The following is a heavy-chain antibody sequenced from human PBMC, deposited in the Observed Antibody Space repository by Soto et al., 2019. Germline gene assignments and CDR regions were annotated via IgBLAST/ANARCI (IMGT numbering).Heavy chain of an antibody. CDR1: GFSLNAGGMG. V-gene: IGHV2-5*02. D-gene: IGHD2-21*01. CDR2: MYWDENK. J-gene: IGHJ6*02. Sequence: QITLKESGPTLVKPTQTLTLTCTCTGFSLNAGGMGVGWIRQPPGKALEWLALMYWDENKFYSPSLKSRLTITKDTSKNQVVLTMTQMDPVDTATYFSARIYCAGGNCYRLGGFYYGMDVWGQGTTVTVSS. CDR3: ARIYCAGGNCYRLGGFYYGMDV.